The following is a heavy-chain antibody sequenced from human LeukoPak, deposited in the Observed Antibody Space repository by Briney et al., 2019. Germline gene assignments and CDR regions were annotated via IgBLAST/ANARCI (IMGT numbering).Heavy chain of an antibody. CDR2: ISSGASDI. Sequence: GGSLRLSCAASGFTFSGYTMNWVRQAPGKGLEWVSSISSGASDIYQADSVKGRFTISRDNAKNSLYLQMNSLRAEDTAVYYCARGDIVVVPAATDYWGQGALVTVSS. CDR1: GFTFSGYT. V-gene: IGHV3-21*01. J-gene: IGHJ4*02. D-gene: IGHD2-2*01. CDR3: ARGDIVVVPAATDY.